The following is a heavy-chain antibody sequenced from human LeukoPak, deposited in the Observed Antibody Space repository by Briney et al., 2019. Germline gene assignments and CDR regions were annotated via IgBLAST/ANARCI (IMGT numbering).Heavy chain of an antibody. D-gene: IGHD4-17*01. CDR3: ARGGYGDYHDAFDY. Sequence: GGSLRLSCAASGFTVSSNFLSWVRQAPGKGLEWVAVIWYDGSNKYYADSVKGRFTISRDNSKNTLYLQMNSLRAEDTAVYYCARGGYGDYHDAFDYWGQGTLVTVSS. V-gene: IGHV3-33*08. J-gene: IGHJ4*02. CDR2: IWYDGSNK. CDR1: GFTVSSNF.